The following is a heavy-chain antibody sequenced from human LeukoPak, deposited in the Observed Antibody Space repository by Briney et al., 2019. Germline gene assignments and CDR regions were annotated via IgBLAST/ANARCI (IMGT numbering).Heavy chain of an antibody. V-gene: IGHV6-1*01. J-gene: IGHJ5*02. Sequence: SQTLSLTCAISADSVSSNSVTWNWMRQSPSRGLEWLGRTYYRSTWYNDYAVSVRGRITVNPDTSKNQLSLHLNSVTPEDTAVYYCARRLTQYDCFDPWGQGILVTVSS. CDR1: ADSVSSNSVT. CDR2: TYYRSTWYN. D-gene: IGHD2-2*01. CDR3: ARRLTQYDCFDP.